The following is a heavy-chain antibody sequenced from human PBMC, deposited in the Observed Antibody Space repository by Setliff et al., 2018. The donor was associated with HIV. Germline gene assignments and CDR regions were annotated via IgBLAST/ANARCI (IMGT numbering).Heavy chain of an antibody. CDR3: ARGPHQYFHFYGMDV. CDR2: IYYHGST. V-gene: IGHV4-39*01. Sequence: SETLSLTCTVSGGSISSTNYFWGWIRQPPGKGLEWIGTIYYHGSTYYNPSLKSRVTISIDTSKNQFSLKLNSVTAADTAVYYCARGPHQYFHFYGMDVWGQGTTVTVSS. CDR1: GGSISSTNYF. J-gene: IGHJ6*02.